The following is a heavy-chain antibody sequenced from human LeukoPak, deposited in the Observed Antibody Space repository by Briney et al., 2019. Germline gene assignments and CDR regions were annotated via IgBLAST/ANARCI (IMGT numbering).Heavy chain of an antibody. CDR2: ISGSGGNT. V-gene: IGHV3-23*01. CDR1: GFTFSVHG. CDR3: AKDDNYIRFLS. J-gene: IGHJ5*02. Sequence: GGSLRLSCAASGFTFSVHGINWVRQAPGKGLEWVSGISGSGGNTYYADSVKGRFTISRDNSKNTLYLQMNSLRAEDTAVYYCAKDDNYIRFLSWGQGTLVTVSS. D-gene: IGHD3-16*01.